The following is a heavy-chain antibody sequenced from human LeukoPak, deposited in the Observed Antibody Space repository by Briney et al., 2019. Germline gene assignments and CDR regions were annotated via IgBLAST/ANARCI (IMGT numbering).Heavy chain of an antibody. J-gene: IGHJ4*02. D-gene: IGHD2-2*01. CDR3: ARGVVPAASTFDY. Sequence: GGSLRLSCAASGFTFSSYGMHWVRQAPGKGLEWVAVISYDGSNKYYADSVKGRFTISRDNSKNTLYLQMNSLRAEDTAVYYCARGVVPAASTFDYWGQGTLVTVSS. CDR2: ISYDGSNK. CDR1: GFTFSSYG. V-gene: IGHV3-30*03.